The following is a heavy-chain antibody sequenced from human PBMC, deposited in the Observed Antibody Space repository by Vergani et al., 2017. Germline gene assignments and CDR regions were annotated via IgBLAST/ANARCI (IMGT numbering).Heavy chain of an antibody. CDR2: ISFDGGST. CDR3: AKESGYDILTGYDDAFDI. D-gene: IGHD3-9*01. V-gene: IGHV3-43*01. CDR1: GFTFDDYT. J-gene: IGHJ3*02. Sequence: EVQLVESGGVVVQPGGSLRLSCAASGFTFDDYTMHWVRQAPGKGLEWVSLISFDGGSTYYADSVKGRFTISRDNSKNSLYLQMNSLRTEDTALYYCAKESGYDILTGYDDAFDIWSQGTMVTVSS.